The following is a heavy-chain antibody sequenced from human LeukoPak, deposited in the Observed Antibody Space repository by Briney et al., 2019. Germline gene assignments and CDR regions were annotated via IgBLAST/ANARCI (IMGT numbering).Heavy chain of an antibody. Sequence: SVKVSCKASGGTFISYAISWVRQAPGQGLEWMGGIIPIFGTANYAQKLQGRVTITADESTSTAYMELSSLRSEDTAVYYCASRPVTLAGAYYYYGMDVWGQGTTVTVSS. D-gene: IGHD3-16*01. J-gene: IGHJ6*02. CDR2: IIPIFGTA. V-gene: IGHV1-69*13. CDR1: GGTFISYA. CDR3: ASRPVTLAGAYYYYGMDV.